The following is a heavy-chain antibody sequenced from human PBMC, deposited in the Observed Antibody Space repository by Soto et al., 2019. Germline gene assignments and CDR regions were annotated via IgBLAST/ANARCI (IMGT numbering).Heavy chain of an antibody. J-gene: IGHJ4*02. CDR3: ARSVTADY. CDR1: GYTFTSDY. Sequence: ASVKVSCKASGYTFTSDYMNWVRQAPGQGLERMGIINPSGGSTSYAQKFQGRVTMTGDTSTSTVYMELSSLRSDDTAVYYSARSVTADYWGQGTLVTVSS. V-gene: IGHV1-46*03. D-gene: IGHD4-4*01. CDR2: INPSGGST.